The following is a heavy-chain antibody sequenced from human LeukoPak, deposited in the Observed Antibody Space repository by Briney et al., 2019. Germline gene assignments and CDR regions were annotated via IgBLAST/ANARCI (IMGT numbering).Heavy chain of an antibody. Sequence: GGSLRLSCVASGFTFSSYSMNWVRQAPGKGLEWVSYISSSSSTIYYADSVKGRFTISRDNAKNSLYLQMNSLRAEDTAVYYCARAYKVDYYSYYYMDVWGKGTTVTVSS. CDR1: GFTFSSYS. CDR2: ISSSSSTI. CDR3: ARAYKVDYYSYYYMDV. D-gene: IGHD1-1*01. J-gene: IGHJ6*03. V-gene: IGHV3-48*04.